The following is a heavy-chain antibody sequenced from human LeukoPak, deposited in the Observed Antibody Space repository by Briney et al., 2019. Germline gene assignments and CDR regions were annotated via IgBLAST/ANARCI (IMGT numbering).Heavy chain of an antibody. CDR1: GGTFSSYA. D-gene: IGHD1-26*01. Sequence: SVKVSCKASGGTFSSYAISWVRQAPGQGLEWMGGIIPIFGTANYAQKFQGRVTITADESTSTAYMELSSLRSEDTAVYYCASYRSPGIVGATTLHYWGQGTLVTVSS. J-gene: IGHJ4*02. CDR3: ASYRSPGIVGATTLHY. CDR2: IIPIFGTA. V-gene: IGHV1-69*13.